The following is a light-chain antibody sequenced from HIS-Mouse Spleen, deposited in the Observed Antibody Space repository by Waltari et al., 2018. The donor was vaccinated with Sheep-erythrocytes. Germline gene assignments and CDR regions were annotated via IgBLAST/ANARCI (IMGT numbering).Light chain of an antibody. CDR3: CSYAGSSTPWV. CDR1: SSDVGRYNL. Sequence: QSALTQPASMSGSPGQSITIPCTGTSSDVGRYNLVSWYQQHPGKAPKLMIYEGSKRPSGVSNRFSGSKSGNTASLTISGLQAEDEADYYCCSYAGSSTPWVFGGGTKLTVL. CDR2: EGS. V-gene: IGLV2-23*01. J-gene: IGLJ3*02.